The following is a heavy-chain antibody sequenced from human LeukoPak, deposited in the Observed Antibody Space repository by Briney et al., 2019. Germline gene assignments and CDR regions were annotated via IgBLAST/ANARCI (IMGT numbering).Heavy chain of an antibody. CDR3: ARGNGERPNWFDP. Sequence: PSETLSLTCTVSGGSISTSNYYWGWIRQPPGKGLEWIGSIYYSGSTYYNPSLKSRVTISVDTSKNQFSLKLSSVTAADTAVYYCARGNGERPNWFDPWGQGTLVTVSS. J-gene: IGHJ5*02. D-gene: IGHD2-8*01. CDR1: GGSISTSNYY. CDR2: IYYSGST. V-gene: IGHV4-39*07.